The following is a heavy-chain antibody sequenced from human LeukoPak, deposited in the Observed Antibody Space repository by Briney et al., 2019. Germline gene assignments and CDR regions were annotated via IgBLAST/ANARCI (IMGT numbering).Heavy chain of an antibody. CDR3: ARERDGRFFDY. J-gene: IGHJ4*02. D-gene: IGHD5-24*01. Sequence: RGSLRLSCAASGLTFRSYWMSWVRQAPGKGLEWVANINQEGSEKYFVDSVKGRFTISRDNAKNSLHLQMNTLRAEDTAVYYCARERDGRFFDYWGQGTLVTVSS. V-gene: IGHV3-7*01. CDR1: GLTFRSYW. CDR2: INQEGSEK.